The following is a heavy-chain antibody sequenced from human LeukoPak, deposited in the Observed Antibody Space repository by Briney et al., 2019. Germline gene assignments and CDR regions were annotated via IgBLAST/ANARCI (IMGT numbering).Heavy chain of an antibody. CDR1: GYTFTGYY. Sequence: SVKVSCKASGYTFTGYYMHWVRQAPGQGLEWMGWINPNSGGTNYAQKFQGRVTMTRDTSISTAYMELSRLRSDDTAVYYCARDRDSMRYFDWRYSYYYMDVWGKGTTVTVSS. V-gene: IGHV1-2*02. CDR3: ARDRDSMRYFDWRYSYYYMDV. D-gene: IGHD3-9*01. CDR2: INPNSGGT. J-gene: IGHJ6*03.